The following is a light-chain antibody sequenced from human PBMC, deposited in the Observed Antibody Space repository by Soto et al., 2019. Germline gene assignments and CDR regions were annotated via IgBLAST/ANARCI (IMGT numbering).Light chain of an antibody. J-gene: IGKJ1*01. CDR3: QQYNKWLRT. CDR2: DPS. Sequence: EIVMTQSPATLSMSPGERATLSCRASRSVARNLAWYQQKPGQAPRLLIYDPSTRATGIPARFSGSGSGTEFTLTISSLQSEDFAVYFCQQYNKWLRTFGQGTKVEIK. V-gene: IGKV3-15*01. CDR1: RSVARN.